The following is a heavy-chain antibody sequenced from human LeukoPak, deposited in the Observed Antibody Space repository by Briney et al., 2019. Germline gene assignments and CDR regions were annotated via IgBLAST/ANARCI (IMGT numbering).Heavy chain of an antibody. D-gene: IGHD1-14*01. CDR3: TRGSLHHSSYGMDV. CDR2: ISSSGSTI. CDR1: GFTFSDYY. J-gene: IGHJ6*02. V-gene: IGHV3-11*01. Sequence: GSLRLSCAASGFTFSDYYMSWIRQAPGKGLEWVSYISSSGSTIYYADPVKGRFTISRDNAKNSLYLQMNSLRAEDTAVYYCTRGSLHHSSYGMDVWGQGTTVTVSS.